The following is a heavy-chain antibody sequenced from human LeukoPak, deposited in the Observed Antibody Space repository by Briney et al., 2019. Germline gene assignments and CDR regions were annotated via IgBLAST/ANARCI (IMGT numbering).Heavy chain of an antibody. D-gene: IGHD2-15*01. Sequence: SETLSLTCTVSGGSISSSSYYWGWIRQPPGKGLEWIGSIYYSGSTYYNPSLKSRVTISVDTSKNQFSLKLSSVTAADTAVYYCASTPLTKGYCSGGSCYLVNWFDPWGQGTLVTVSS. J-gene: IGHJ5*02. CDR3: ASTPLTKGYCSGGSCYLVNWFDP. CDR2: IYYSGST. V-gene: IGHV4-39*07. CDR1: GGSISSSSYY.